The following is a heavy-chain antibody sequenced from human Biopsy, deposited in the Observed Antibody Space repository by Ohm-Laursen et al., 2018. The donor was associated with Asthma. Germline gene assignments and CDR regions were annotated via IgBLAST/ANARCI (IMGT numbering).Heavy chain of an antibody. CDR2: IHHSGTS. D-gene: IGHD3-22*01. Sequence: TLSLTCTVSGDSITNGGCCWNWIRQHPGKGLEWIGYIHHSGTSYFNPSLKSRVSFSRDTSKNQFSLRLSSVTAADTAMYYCARIPRRSGSYFVDYWGQGTLVIVSS. V-gene: IGHV4-31*03. J-gene: IGHJ4*02. CDR1: GDSITNGGCC. CDR3: ARIPRRSGSYFVDY.